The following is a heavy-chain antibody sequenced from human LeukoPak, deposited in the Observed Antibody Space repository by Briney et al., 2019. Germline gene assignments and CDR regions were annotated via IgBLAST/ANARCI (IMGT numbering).Heavy chain of an antibody. CDR3: AREDQGIVVVPAAPSAMDV. CDR2: ISSSSSYI. D-gene: IGHD2-2*01. CDR1: GFTFSSYE. Sequence: GGSLRLSCAASGFTFSSYEMNWVRQAPGKGLEWVSSISSSSSYIYYADSVKGRFTISRDNAKNSLYLQMNSLRAEDTAVYYCAREDQGIVVVPAAPSAMDVWGKGTTVTVSS. V-gene: IGHV3-21*01. J-gene: IGHJ6*03.